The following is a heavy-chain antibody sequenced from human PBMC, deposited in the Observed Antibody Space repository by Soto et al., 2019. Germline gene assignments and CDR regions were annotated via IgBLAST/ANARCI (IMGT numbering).Heavy chain of an antibody. J-gene: IGHJ6*02. CDR1: GFTFSSYG. V-gene: IGHV3-33*01. CDR3: ARMCSPAPNDYYGMDV. Sequence: QVQLVESGGGVVQPGRSLRLSCAASGFTFSSYGMHWVRQAPGKGLEWVAVIWYDGSNKYYADSVKGRFTISRDNSKNTLYLQMNSLRAEDTAVYYCARMCSPAPNDYYGMDVWGQGTTVTVSS. CDR2: IWYDGSNK.